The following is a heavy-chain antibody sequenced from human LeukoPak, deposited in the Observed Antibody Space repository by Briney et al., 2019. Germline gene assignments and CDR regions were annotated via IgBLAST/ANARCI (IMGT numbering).Heavy chain of an antibody. Sequence: ASVKVSCKSSVCMFNIYGLYWVRQAPGQGLEWMGWISAFNGNTNYARNFQDRVTMTTDTSTSTAYMELTSLRSDDTAVYYCARSPPTTRYDRFATWGKGTLVTVSS. CDR2: ISAFNGNT. V-gene: IGHV1-18*01. J-gene: IGHJ5*02. CDR1: VCMFNIYG. D-gene: IGHD1-26*01. CDR3: ARSPPTTRYDRFAT.